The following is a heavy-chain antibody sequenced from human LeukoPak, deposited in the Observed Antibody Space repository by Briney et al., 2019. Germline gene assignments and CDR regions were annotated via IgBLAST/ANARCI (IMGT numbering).Heavy chain of an antibody. Sequence: PGRSLRLSCAASGCTFSSYAMHWVRQAPGKGLEWVAVISYDGSNKYYADSVKGRFTISRDNSKNTLYLQMNSLRAEDTAVYYCASVMVRGDDAFDIWGQGTMVTVSS. CDR2: ISYDGSNK. CDR1: GCTFSSYA. CDR3: ASVMVRGDDAFDI. V-gene: IGHV3-30*04. J-gene: IGHJ3*02. D-gene: IGHD3-10*01.